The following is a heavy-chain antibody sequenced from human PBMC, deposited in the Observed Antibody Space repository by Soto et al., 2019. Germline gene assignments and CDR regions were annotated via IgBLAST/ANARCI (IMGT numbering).Heavy chain of an antibody. J-gene: IGHJ4*02. V-gene: IGHV3-53*01. CDR3: ARGEEWGWRHYFDL. CDR2: IYSGGSA. D-gene: IGHD3-3*01. CDR1: GFSASAPY. Sequence: GSLVLACSSSGFSASAPYMSGVRQAPGKGLEWVSVIYSGGSASYADSVKGRFTISRDNSKNTVYLQMNNMRADDTGVYYCARGEEWGWRHYFDLWGQGTPVTVSS.